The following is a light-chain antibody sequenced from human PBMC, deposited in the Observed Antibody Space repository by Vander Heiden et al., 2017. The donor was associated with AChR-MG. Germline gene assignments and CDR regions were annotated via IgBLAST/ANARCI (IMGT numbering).Light chain of an antibody. V-gene: IGKV1-39*01. CDR3: QQSYSTPRT. Sequence: DIQMTQSPSSLSASVGDRVTITCRASQSISSYLNWYQQKPGKAPKLLIYAASSLQSGVPSRFSGSGSGTDFTLTSSRLQPEDFATYYCQQSYSTPRTFGQGTKLEIK. CDR1: QSISSY. CDR2: AAS. J-gene: IGKJ2*01.